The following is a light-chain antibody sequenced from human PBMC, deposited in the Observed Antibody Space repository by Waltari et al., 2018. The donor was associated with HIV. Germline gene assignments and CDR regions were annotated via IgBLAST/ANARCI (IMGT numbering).Light chain of an antibody. CDR2: GSS. CDR1: QAVNIY. Sequence: EVVLTQSPGTLSLSPGERATLSCRASQAVNIYLAWYQQKSGQAPRLIMVGSSGTAASIAEMFTGSWSGTDFTLTITRLEPEDFAVYCCQQYGSPPLTFGGGTKVEIK. J-gene: IGKJ4*01. V-gene: IGKV3-20*01. CDR3: QQYGSPPLT.